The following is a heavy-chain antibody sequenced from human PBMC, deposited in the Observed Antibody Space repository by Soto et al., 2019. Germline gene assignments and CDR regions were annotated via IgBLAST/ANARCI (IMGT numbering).Heavy chain of an antibody. J-gene: IGHJ6*02. CDR2: INAGNGNT. Sequence: ASVKVSCKASGYTFTSYAMHWVRQAPGQRLEWMGWINAGNGNTKYSRKFQGRVTITRDTSASTAYMELSSLRSEDTAVYYCARAGLVGAFYYYYGMDVWGQGTTVTVSS. V-gene: IGHV1-3*01. D-gene: IGHD6-19*01. CDR1: GYTFTSYA. CDR3: ARAGLVGAFYYYYGMDV.